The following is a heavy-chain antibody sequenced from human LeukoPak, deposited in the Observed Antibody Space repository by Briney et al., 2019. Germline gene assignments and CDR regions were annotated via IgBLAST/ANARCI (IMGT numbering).Heavy chain of an antibody. CDR1: GFTFSSYG. V-gene: IGHV3-23*01. J-gene: IGHJ4*02. CDR3: ARGTLNIPGEHGAFDY. CDR2: ISGSGGST. Sequence: GGSLRLSCAASGFTFSSYGMSWVRQAPGKGLEWVSAISGSGGSTYYADSVKGRFTISRDNAKNSLYLQMNSLRAEDTAVYYCARGTLNIPGEHGAFDYWGQGTLVTVSS. D-gene: IGHD1-14*01.